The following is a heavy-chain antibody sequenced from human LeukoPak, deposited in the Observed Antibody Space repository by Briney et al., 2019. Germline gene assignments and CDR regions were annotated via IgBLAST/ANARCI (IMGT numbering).Heavy chain of an antibody. D-gene: IGHD6-25*01. CDR1: GGSFSGYY. J-gene: IGHJ6*02. V-gene: IGHV4-59*01. Sequence: SETLSLTCAVYGGSFSGYYWSWTRQPPGKGLEWIGYIYYSGSTNYNPSLKSRVTISVDTSKNQFSLKLSPVTAADTAVYYCARARGSSFYYYGMDVWGQGTTVTVSS. CDR2: IYYSGST. CDR3: ARARGSSFYYYGMDV.